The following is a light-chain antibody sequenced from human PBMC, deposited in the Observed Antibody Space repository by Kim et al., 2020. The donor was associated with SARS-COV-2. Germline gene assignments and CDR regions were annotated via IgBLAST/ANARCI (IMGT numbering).Light chain of an antibody. CDR1: QSISSD. J-gene: IGKJ4*01. Sequence: AAVGDRVTITCRASQSISSDLAWYQQKPGKVPKFLIYQASSLKSGVPSRFSGSGSGTEFTLTISSLQPDDSATYYCQQYNTYPLTFGGRTKVDIK. CDR2: QAS. CDR3: QQYNTYPLT. V-gene: IGKV1-5*03.